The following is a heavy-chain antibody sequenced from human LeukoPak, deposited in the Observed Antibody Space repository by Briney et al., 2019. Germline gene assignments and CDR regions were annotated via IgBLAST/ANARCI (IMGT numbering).Heavy chain of an antibody. CDR1: GYTFTSYY. J-gene: IGHJ5*02. CDR3: AREGDGQQLGNNGFDR. D-gene: IGHD6-13*01. V-gene: IGHV1-46*01. Sequence: ASVKVSCKASGYTFTSYYMHWVRQAPGQGLEWMGIINPSGGSTSYAQKFQGRVTMTRDTSTSTVYMELSSLRSEDTAVYYCAREGDGQQLGNNGFDRWGQGTLVTVAS. CDR2: INPSGGST.